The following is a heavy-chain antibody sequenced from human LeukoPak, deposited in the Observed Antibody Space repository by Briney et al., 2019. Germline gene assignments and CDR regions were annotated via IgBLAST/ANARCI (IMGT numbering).Heavy chain of an antibody. CDR1: GFTFSSYA. CDR2: ISGSGGST. V-gene: IGHV3-23*01. CDR3: AKDQAGTTGTTGLDY. J-gene: IGHJ4*02. Sequence: GRSLRLSCAASGFTFSSYAMSWVRQAPGKGLEWVSAISGSGGSTYYADSVKGRFTISRDNSKNTLYLQMNSLRAEDTAVYYCAKDQAGTTGTTGLDYWGQGTLVTVSS. D-gene: IGHD1-1*01.